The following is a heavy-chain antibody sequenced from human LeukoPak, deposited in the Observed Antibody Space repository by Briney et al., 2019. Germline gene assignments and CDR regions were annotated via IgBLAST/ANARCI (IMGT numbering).Heavy chain of an antibody. D-gene: IGHD3-9*01. CDR2: INPNSGGT. CDR1: GYTFTGYY. J-gene: IGHJ5*02. V-gene: IGHV1-2*06. Sequence: VASVKVSCKASGYTFTGYYMHWVRQAPGQGLEWMGRINPNSGGTNYAQKFQGRVTMTRDTSISTAYMELSRLRSDDTAVYYCARIGWLPTPGGLWLDPWGQGTLVTVSS. CDR3: ARIGWLPTPGGLWLDP.